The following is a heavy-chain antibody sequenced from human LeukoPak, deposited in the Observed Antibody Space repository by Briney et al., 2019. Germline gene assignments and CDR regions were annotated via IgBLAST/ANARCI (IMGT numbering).Heavy chain of an antibody. CDR2: IRGGGAGA. J-gene: IGHJ3*02. CDR3: AKCAESYGNDAFDM. D-gene: IGHD3-16*01. Sequence: GGSLRLSCAASEFTFSSFDMSWVRQAPGKGLEWVSYIRGGGAGALYADSVKGRFTISRDNSKSTMYLQMNSLRVEDTAVYYCAKCAESYGNDAFDMWGPGTMVTVSS. V-gene: IGHV3-23*01. CDR1: EFTFSSFD.